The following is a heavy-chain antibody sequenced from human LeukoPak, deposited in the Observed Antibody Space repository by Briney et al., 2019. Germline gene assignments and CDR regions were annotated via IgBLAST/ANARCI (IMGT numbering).Heavy chain of an antibody. CDR2: IKQDGSEK. D-gene: IGHD6-13*01. V-gene: IGHV3-7*01. Sequence: GGSLRLSCAASGFTFSSYYMSWVRQAPGKGLEWVANIKQDGSEKYYVDSVKGRFTISRDNAKNSLYLQMNSLRAEDTAVYYCARGKGWYSSSRGPFDYWGQGTLVTVSS. CDR3: ARGKGWYSSSRGPFDY. CDR1: GFTFSSYY. J-gene: IGHJ4*02.